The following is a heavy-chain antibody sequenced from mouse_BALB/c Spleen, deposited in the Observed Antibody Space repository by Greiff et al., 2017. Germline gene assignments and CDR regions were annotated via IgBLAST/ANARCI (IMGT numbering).Heavy chain of an antibody. CDR3: ARFTTATWFAY. D-gene: IGHD1-2*01. Sequence: EVQVVESGGGLVKPGGSLKLSCAASGFTFSSYAMSWVRQSPEKRLEWVAEISSGGSYTYYPDTVTGRFTISRDNAKNTLYLEMSSLRSEDTAMYYCARFTTATWFAYWGQGTLVTVSA. V-gene: IGHV5-9-4*01. J-gene: IGHJ3*01. CDR2: ISSGGSYT. CDR1: GFTFSSYA.